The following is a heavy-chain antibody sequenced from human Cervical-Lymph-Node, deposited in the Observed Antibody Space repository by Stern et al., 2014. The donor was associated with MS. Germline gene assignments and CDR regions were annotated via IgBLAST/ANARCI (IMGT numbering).Heavy chain of an antibody. CDR1: GFSLDTTGMC. D-gene: IGHD4-17*01. J-gene: IGHJ4*02. CDR3: VRHSTTETRGFFDY. CDR2: IHWDDDK. V-gene: IGHV2-70*13. Sequence: QVTLKESGPALVKSTQSLTVTCTFSGFSLDTTGMCVGWIRQPPGQAPEGLALIHWDDDKHYSTSLKTRLTISKDTSKNQVVLTMTNMDPEDTATYFCVRHSTTETRGFFDYWGQGILVTVSS.